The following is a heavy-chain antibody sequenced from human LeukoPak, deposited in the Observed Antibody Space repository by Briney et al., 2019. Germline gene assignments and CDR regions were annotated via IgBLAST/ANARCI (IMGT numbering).Heavy chain of an antibody. J-gene: IGHJ3*02. D-gene: IGHD3-22*01. CDR3: ATNYYDSSGPTPGAFDI. V-gene: IGHV4-59*01. CDR2: IYYSGST. CDR1: GGSISSYY. Sequence: SETLSLTCTVSGGSISSYYWSWIRQPPGKGLEWIGYIYYSGSTNYNPSLKSRVTISVDTSKNQFSLKLSSVTAADTAVYYCATNYYDSSGPTPGAFDIWGQGTMVTVSS.